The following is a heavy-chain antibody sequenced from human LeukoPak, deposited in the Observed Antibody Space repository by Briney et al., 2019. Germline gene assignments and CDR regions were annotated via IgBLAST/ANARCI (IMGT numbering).Heavy chain of an antibody. CDR1: GYAFTGYY. V-gene: IGHV1-2*02. Sequence: GASVKVSCKPSGYAFTGYYMHWVRQAPRQGLEWMGWINPNSGGTNYAQKFQGRVTMTRDTSISTSYMELSRLRSDDTAVYYCARDMVAVAGQGYECFDCWGQGTLVTVSS. J-gene: IGHJ4*02. D-gene: IGHD6-19*01. CDR3: ARDMVAVAGQGYECFDC. CDR2: INPNSGGT.